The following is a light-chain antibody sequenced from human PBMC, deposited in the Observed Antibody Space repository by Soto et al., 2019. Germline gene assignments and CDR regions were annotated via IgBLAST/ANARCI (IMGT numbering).Light chain of an antibody. V-gene: IGKV3-15*01. Sequence: EIVLTQSPATLSLSPAERATLSCMASRSVSSYLAWYQQKPGQAPRLLIYGASTRATGIPARFSGSGSGTEFTLNISSLQSEDFAVYYCQQYNNWPPLTFGGGTKVDIK. CDR1: RSVSSY. J-gene: IGKJ4*01. CDR3: QQYNNWPPLT. CDR2: GAS.